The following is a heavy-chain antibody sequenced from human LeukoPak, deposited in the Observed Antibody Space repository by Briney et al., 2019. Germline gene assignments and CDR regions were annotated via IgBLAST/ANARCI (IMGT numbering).Heavy chain of an antibody. D-gene: IGHD3-3*02. V-gene: IGHV3-33*01. CDR2: KRYYGKNQ. CDR1: GFTPTNFG. Sequence: RRSLRLSCALSGFTPTNFGMYWDRQAAGTGRDWVGDKRYYGKNQYHAVSVEARHTISRDNSKHTLSLEMNSLSADDAGVFFCARGGHFCGWYMDIWGKGTTVTGSS. CDR3: ARGGHFCGWYMDI. J-gene: IGHJ6*03.